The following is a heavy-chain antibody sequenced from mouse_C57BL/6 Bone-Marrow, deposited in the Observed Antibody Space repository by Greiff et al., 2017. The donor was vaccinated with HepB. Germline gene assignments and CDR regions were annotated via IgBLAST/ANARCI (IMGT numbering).Heavy chain of an antibody. CDR3: ARYSQRFYYAMDY. J-gene: IGHJ4*01. Sequence: EVKVVESGGDLVKPGGSLKLSCAASGFTFSSYGMSWVRQTPDKRLEWVATISSGGSYTYYPDSVKGRFTISRDNAKNTLYLQMSSLKSEDTAMYYCARYSQRFYYAMDYWGQGTSVTVSS. CDR1: GFTFSSYG. CDR2: ISSGGSYT. D-gene: IGHD2-12*01. V-gene: IGHV5-6*01.